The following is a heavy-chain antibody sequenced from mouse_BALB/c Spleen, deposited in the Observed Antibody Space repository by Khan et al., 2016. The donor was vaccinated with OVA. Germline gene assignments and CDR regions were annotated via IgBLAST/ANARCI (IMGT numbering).Heavy chain of an antibody. CDR3: TRSGYADPFAY. J-gene: IGHJ3*01. V-gene: IGHV1S81*02. CDR2: IIPTNGGT. Sequence: QVQLQQSGAELVKPGASVKLSCKASGYTFSSYYMHWVKQRPGQGLEWIGGIIPTNGGTNFNEKFKTKATLTVDTSTSTAYMQLSSLTSEDSAVYYCTRSGYADPFAYWGQGTLVTVSA. CDR1: GYTFSSYY. D-gene: IGHD2-2*01.